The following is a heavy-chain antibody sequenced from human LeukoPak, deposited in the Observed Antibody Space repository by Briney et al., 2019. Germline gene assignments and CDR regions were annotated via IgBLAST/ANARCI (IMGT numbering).Heavy chain of an antibody. V-gene: IGHV4-34*01. D-gene: IGHD5-18*01. Sequence: SETLSLTCAVYGGSFSGYYWSWIRQPPGKGLEWIGEINHSGSTNYNPSLKSRVTISVDTSKNQSSLKLSSVTAADTAVYYCARDTAMAGFDPWGQGTLVTVPS. CDR1: GGSFSGYY. CDR2: INHSGST. CDR3: ARDTAMAGFDP. J-gene: IGHJ5*02.